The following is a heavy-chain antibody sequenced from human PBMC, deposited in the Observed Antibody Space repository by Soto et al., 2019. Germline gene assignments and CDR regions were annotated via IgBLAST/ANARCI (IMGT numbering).Heavy chain of an antibody. D-gene: IGHD1-1*01. V-gene: IGHV1-69*01. CDR3: ARDRTKTGTKLVNDAFDI. CDR1: LVTVSIYA. Sequence: AFKASLVTVSIYAIICLRHAPGQGLEWMGGIIPIFGTANYAQKFQGRVTITADEPTSTAYMELSSLRSEDTTVYYCARDRTKTGTKLVNDAFDIWGKGKMVHVSS. CDR2: IIPIFGTA. J-gene: IGHJ3*02.